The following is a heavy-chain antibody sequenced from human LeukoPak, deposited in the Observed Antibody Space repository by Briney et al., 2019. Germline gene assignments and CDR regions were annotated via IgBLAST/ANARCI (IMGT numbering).Heavy chain of an antibody. CDR1: GFILSSYG. CDR2: ISSGGAYT. V-gene: IGHV3-21*01. CDR3: ARDPEVPDYYSYMDV. J-gene: IGHJ6*03. Sequence: GGSLRLSCTGSGFILSSYGLFWVRQAPGKGLEWVSAISSGGAYTYYADSVKGRFTISRDNALNSVSLQMNGLRAEDTAIYYCARDPEVPDYYSYMDVWGKGTTVTVSS.